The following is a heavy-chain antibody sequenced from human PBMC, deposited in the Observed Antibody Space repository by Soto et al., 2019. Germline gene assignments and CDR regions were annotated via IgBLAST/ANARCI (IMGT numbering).Heavy chain of an antibody. D-gene: IGHD1-26*01. Sequence: SETLSLTCAVYGGSFSGYYWSWIRQPPGKGLEWIGEINHSGSTNYNPSLKSRVTISVDTSKNQFSLKLSSVTAADTAVYYCARQVGATSFDYWGQGTLVTVSS. CDR1: GGSFSGYY. V-gene: IGHV4-34*01. J-gene: IGHJ4*02. CDR2: INHSGST. CDR3: ARQVGATSFDY.